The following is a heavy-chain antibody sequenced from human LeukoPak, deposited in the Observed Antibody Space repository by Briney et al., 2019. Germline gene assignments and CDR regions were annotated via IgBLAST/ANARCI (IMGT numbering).Heavy chain of an antibody. CDR2: INSDGSST. V-gene: IGHV3-74*01. D-gene: IGHD3-22*01. J-gene: IGHJ4*02. CDR3: AKSDYYDSSGQSNIYFEY. CDR1: GFTFSSYW. Sequence: GGSLRLSCAASGFTFSSYWMHWVRQAPGKGLVWVSRINSDGSSTSYADSVKGRFTISRDNAKNTLYLQMNSLRAEDTAVYYCAKSDYYDSSGQSNIYFEYWGQGTLVTVSS.